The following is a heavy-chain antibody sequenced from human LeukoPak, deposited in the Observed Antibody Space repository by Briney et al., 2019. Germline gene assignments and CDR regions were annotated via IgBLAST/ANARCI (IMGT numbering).Heavy chain of an antibody. V-gene: IGHV3-21*01. D-gene: IGHD3-22*01. CDR2: IRGSSGDI. CDR1: GFSFSTYS. Sequence: PGGSLRLSCAASGFSFSTYSMNWVRQAPGKGPEWVSSIRGSSGDIYYGDSVKGRFTISRDNAKNSLYLQMNSLRVEDTAVYFCTVDTDYFEGLGFPRPAMNDYWGQGTLVTVSS. CDR3: TVDTDYFEGLGFPRPAMNDY. J-gene: IGHJ4*02.